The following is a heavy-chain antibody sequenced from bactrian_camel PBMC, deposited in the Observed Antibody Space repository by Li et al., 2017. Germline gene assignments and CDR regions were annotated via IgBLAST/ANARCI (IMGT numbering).Heavy chain of an antibody. CDR3: AAELSKHYLEYDPQI. D-gene: IGHD3*01. Sequence: VQLVESGGGSVQAGESLKLSCAASGFTFRRTGMSWVRQAPGKEREAVAFLDSDGSSRYADPVKGRFTISLDNGKNTLYLQMNSLKPEDTAMYYCAAELSKHYLEYDPQIWGQGTQVTVS. V-gene: IGHV3S67*01. CDR1: GFTFRRTG. J-gene: IGHJ4*01. CDR2: LDSDGSS.